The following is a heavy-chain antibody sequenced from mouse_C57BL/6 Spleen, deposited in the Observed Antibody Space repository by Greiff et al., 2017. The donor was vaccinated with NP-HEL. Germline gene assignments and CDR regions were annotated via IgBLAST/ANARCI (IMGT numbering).Heavy chain of an antibody. D-gene: IGHD1-1*01. J-gene: IGHJ3*01. CDR3: ARWGYYGSSPAWFAY. CDR2: INPNNGGT. V-gene: IGHV1-22*01. Sequence: VQLQQSGPELVKPGASVKMSCKASGYTFTDYNMHWVKQSHGKSLEWIGYINPNNGGTSYNQKFKGKATLTVNKSSSTAYMELRSLTSEDSAVYYCARWGYYGSSPAWFAYWGQGTLVTVSA. CDR1: GYTFTDYN.